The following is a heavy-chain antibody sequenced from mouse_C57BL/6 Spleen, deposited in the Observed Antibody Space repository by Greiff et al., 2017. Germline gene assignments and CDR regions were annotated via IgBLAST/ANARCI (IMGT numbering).Heavy chain of an antibody. CDR1: GYTFTSYW. D-gene: IGHD1-1*01. V-gene: IGHV1-69*01. CDR2: IDPSDSYT. CDR3: VITTVVAFDY. J-gene: IGHJ2*01. Sequence: QVQLQQPGAELVMPGASVKLSCKASGYTFTSYWMHWVKQRPGQGLEWIGEIDPSDSYTNYNQKFKGKSTLTVDKSSSTAYMQLSSLTSEDSAVYYCVITTVVAFDYWGQGTTLTVSS.